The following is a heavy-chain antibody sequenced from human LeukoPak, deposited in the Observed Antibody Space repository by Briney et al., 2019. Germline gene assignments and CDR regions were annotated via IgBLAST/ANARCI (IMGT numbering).Heavy chain of an antibody. CDR3: ARQRGSDCLDY. D-gene: IGHD2-21*02. V-gene: IGHV3-7*01. Sequence: PGGSLRLSCAASRFALSNNWMSWVRQAPGKGLEWVANIKQDGSETYYVDSVKGRFTISRDNAKNSLSLQMNSLRAEDTAVYYCARQRGSDCLDYWGQGTLVTVSS. CDR1: RFALSNNW. J-gene: IGHJ4*02. CDR2: IKQDGSET.